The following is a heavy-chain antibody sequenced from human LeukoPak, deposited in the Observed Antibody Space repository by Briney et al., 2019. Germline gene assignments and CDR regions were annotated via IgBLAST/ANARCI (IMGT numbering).Heavy chain of an antibody. CDR3: AKGTGAYGSGSYYLNYYMDV. V-gene: IGHV3-74*01. CDR1: GFTFSSYG. J-gene: IGHJ6*03. Sequence: PGGSLRLSCAASGFTFSSYGMHWVRQAPGKGLVWVSRINSDGSSTSYADSVKGRFTISRDNAKNTLYLQMNSLRAEDTAVYYCAKGTGAYGSGSYYLNYYMDVWGKGTTVTISS. D-gene: IGHD3-10*01. CDR2: INSDGSST.